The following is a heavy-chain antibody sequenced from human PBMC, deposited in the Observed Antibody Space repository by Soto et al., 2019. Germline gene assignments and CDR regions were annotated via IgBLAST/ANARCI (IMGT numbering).Heavy chain of an antibody. CDR3: ARQIAARFGGVWATFDP. D-gene: IGHD6-6*01. CDR2: INHSGST. J-gene: IGHJ5*02. CDR1: GGSFSGYY. Sequence: SETLSLTCAVYGGSFSGYYWSWIRQPPGKGLEWIGEINHSGSTNYNPSLKSRVTISVDTSKNQFSLKLSSVTAADTAVYYCARQIAARFGGVWATFDPWGQGTLVTVSS. V-gene: IGHV4-34*01.